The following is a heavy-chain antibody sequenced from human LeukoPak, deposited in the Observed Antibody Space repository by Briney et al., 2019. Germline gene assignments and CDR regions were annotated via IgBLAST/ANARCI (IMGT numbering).Heavy chain of an antibody. D-gene: IGHD2-8*01. J-gene: IGHJ6*03. CDR2: INWNGGST. Sequence: GGSLRLSCTASGFTFDDYGMSWVRQAPGQGLEWVSGINWNGGSTGYANSVQGRFTISRDNAKNSLYLQMNSLRAEDTALYYCAKSSMLYYNYYMDVWGKGTTVTVSS. V-gene: IGHV3-20*04. CDR1: GFTFDDYG. CDR3: AKSSMLYYNYYMDV.